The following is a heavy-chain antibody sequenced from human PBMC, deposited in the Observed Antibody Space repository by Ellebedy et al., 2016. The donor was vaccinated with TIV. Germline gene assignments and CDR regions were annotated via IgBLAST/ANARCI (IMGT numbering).Heavy chain of an antibody. D-gene: IGHD5-18*01. CDR1: GFTFSNAW. CDR2: IKSKTDGGTT. Sequence: GESLKISCAASGFTFSNAWMSWVRQAPGKGLEWVGRIKSKTDGGTTDYAAPVKGRFTISRDDSKNTLYLQMNSLKTEETAVYYCTTDTAMIWGGSWGQGTLVTVSS. CDR3: TTDTAMIWGGS. J-gene: IGHJ5*02. V-gene: IGHV3-15*01.